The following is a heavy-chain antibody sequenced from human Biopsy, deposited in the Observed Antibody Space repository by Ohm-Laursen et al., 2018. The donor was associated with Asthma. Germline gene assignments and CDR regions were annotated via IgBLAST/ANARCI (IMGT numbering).Heavy chain of an antibody. CDR3: ARGKTWGRSYYFDY. J-gene: IGHJ4*02. V-gene: IGHV3-30*03. CDR1: GFTFSNYG. D-gene: IGHD6-6*01. CDR2: IFFDGSNK. Sequence: SLRLSCAASGFTFSNYGMHWVRQAPGKGLEWVAGIFFDGSNKYYADSVKGRFTISRDNSKDTLYLHVNSLRGDDTAVYYCARGKTWGRSYYFDYWGQGTLVTVSS.